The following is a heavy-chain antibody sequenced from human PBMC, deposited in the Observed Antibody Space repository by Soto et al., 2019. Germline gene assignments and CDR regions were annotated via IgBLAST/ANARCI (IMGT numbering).Heavy chain of an antibody. J-gene: IGHJ6*02. CDR2: IGESGTPT. CDR3: ARYIPGVRYYGMDV. D-gene: IGHD2-2*01. Sequence: GGSLRLSCAASGFTFSSYAMKWVRQAPGKGLEWVSLIGESGTPTYYADSVKGRFTISRDNSGNTLFLEMYSLRAGDTAVYYCARYIPGVRYYGMDVWGQGTTVTVSS. CDR1: GFTFSSYA. V-gene: IGHV3-23*01.